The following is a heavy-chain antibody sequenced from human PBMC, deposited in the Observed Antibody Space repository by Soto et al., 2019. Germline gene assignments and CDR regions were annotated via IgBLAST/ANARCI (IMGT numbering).Heavy chain of an antibody. Sequence: PSETLSLTCAVYGGSFSGCYWSWIRQPPGKGLEWIGEINHSGSTNYNPSLKSRVTISVDTSKNQFSLKLSSVTAADTAVYYCARNHYYDSSGYYWGDYYYYGMDVWGQGTTVTVSS. J-gene: IGHJ6*02. D-gene: IGHD3-22*01. CDR3: ARNHYYDSSGYYWGDYYYYGMDV. CDR1: GGSFSGCY. V-gene: IGHV4-34*01. CDR2: INHSGST.